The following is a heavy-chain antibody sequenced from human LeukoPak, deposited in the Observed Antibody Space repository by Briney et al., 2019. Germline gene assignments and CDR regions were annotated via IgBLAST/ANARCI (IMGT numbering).Heavy chain of an antibody. Sequence: PGGSLRLSCAASGFTFSSYGMHWVRQAPGKGLEGVAFIRYDGSNKYYADSVKGRFTISRDNSKNTLYLQMNSLRAEDTAVYYCAKDLPYSSGFMGYWGQGTLVTVSS. J-gene: IGHJ4*02. CDR2: IRYDGSNK. CDR3: AKDLPYSSGFMGY. V-gene: IGHV3-30*02. D-gene: IGHD6-19*01. CDR1: GFTFSSYG.